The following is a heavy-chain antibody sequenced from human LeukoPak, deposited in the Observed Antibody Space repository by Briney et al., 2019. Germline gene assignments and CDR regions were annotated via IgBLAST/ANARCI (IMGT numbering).Heavy chain of an antibody. V-gene: IGHV1-69*13. D-gene: IGHD3-10*01. J-gene: IGHJ5*02. CDR3: ARDQAEWFGESYLNWFDP. CDR2: IIPIFGTA. CDR1: GGTFSSYA. Sequence: SVKVSCKASGGTFSSYAISWVRQAPGQGLEWMGGIIPIFGTANYAQKFQGRVTITADESTSTAYMELSSLRSEDTAVYYCARDQAEWFGESYLNWFDPWGQGTLVTVSS.